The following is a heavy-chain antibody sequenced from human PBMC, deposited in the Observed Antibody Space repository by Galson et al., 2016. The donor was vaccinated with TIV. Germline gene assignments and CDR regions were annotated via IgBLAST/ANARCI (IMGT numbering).Heavy chain of an antibody. CDR2: LWYDGSIK. V-gene: IGHV3-33*01. CDR1: GYTFSSYG. J-gene: IGHJ6*02. D-gene: IGHD2/OR15-2a*01. CDR3: ARIIVSYCMDV. Sequence: SLRLSCAASGYTFSSYGMHWARQAPGKGREWVAVLWYDGSIKFNEDSVKGRFTISRDKSKNTLYLAMSSLRAEDTAVYYCARIIVSYCMDVWGQGTTVTVSS.